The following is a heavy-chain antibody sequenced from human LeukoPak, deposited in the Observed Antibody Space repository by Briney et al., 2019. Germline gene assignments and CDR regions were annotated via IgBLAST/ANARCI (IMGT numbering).Heavy chain of an antibody. CDR1: GFTFSSYG. J-gene: IGHJ6*02. V-gene: IGHV3-33*01. CDR3: ARDVYCSSTSCHNHYYYYYYGMDV. CDR2: IWYDGSNK. Sequence: PGGSLRLSCAASGFTFSSYGMHWVRQAPGKGLEWVAVIWYDGSNKYYADSVKGRFTISRDNSKNTLYLQMNSLRAEDTAVYYCARDVYCSSTSCHNHYYYYYYGMDVWGQGTTVTVSS. D-gene: IGHD2-2*01.